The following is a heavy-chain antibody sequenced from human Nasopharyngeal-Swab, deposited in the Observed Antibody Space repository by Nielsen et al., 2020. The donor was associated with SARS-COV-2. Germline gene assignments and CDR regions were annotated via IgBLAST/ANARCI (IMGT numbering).Heavy chain of an antibody. CDR2: IKTDGSAK. V-gene: IGHV3-7*01. CDR3: TRGDPDY. J-gene: IGHJ4*02. CDR1: GFNLNRYW. Sequence: GESLKISCAASGFNLNRYWMQWVRQAPGKGPEWVANIKTDGSAKYYVDSVKGRFTISRDNAGNSLYLQMNSLRAEDTAVYYCTRGDPDYWGQGTLVTVSS.